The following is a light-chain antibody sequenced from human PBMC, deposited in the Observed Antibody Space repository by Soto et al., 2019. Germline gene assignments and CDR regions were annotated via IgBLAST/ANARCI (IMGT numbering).Light chain of an antibody. Sequence: QSALTQPASVSGSPGQSITISCTGTSSDVGAYNYVSWYQQHPGKAPKLLIFEVSSRPSGVSNRFSGSKSGSTASLTISGLQAEDEADDYCSSYADSDTLYVFGTGTKVTVL. CDR1: SSDVGAYNY. V-gene: IGLV2-14*01. J-gene: IGLJ1*01. CDR3: SSYADSDTLYV. CDR2: EVS.